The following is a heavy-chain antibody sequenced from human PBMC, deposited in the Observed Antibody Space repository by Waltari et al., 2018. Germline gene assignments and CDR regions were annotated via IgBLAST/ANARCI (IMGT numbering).Heavy chain of an antibody. V-gene: IGHV3-15*01. CDR3: TTADSRGGAY. D-gene: IGHD6-13*01. J-gene: IGHJ4*02. Sequence: EVQLVESGGGLVKPGGSLRLSCAASGFTFSNAWMSWIRQAPGKGREWVGRNKSKTEGGTTDYAEPVKGRFTISRDDSKNTLYLQMNSLKTEDTAVYYCTTADSRGGAYWGQGTMVTVSS. CDR2: NKSKTEGGTT. CDR1: GFTFSNAW.